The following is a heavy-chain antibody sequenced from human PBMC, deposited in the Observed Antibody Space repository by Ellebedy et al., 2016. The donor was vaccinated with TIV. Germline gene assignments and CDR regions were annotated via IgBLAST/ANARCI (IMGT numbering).Heavy chain of an antibody. CDR3: ARIRFLEWYLDY. V-gene: IGHV4-34*01. CDR1: GGSFSGYY. J-gene: IGHJ4*02. CDR2: INHSGST. D-gene: IGHD3-3*01. Sequence: SETLSLXXAVYGGSFSGYYWSWIRQPPGKGLEWIGEINHSGSTNYNPSLKSRVTISVDTSKNQFSLKLSSVTAADTAVYYCARIRFLEWYLDYWGQGTLVTVSS.